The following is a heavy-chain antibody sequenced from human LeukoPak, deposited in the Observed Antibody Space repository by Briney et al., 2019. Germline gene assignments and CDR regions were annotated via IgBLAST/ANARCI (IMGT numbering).Heavy chain of an antibody. CDR1: GFTFSSYA. CDR3: AKGHVPWGYYYYMDV. Sequence: PGVSLRLSCAASGFTFSSYAMSWVRQAPGKGLEWVSAISGSGGSTYYADPVKGRFTISRDNSKNTLYLQMNSLRAEDTAVYYCAKGHVPWGYYYYMDVWGKGTTVTVSS. D-gene: IGHD3-10*02. CDR2: ISGSGGST. V-gene: IGHV3-23*01. J-gene: IGHJ6*03.